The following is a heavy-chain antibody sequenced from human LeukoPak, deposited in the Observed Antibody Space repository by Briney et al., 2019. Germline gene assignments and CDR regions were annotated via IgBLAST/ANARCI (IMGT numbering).Heavy chain of an antibody. CDR3: AXXRSSSWNEDAFDI. Sequence: SVKVSCKASGGTFSSYAISWVRQAPGQGLEWMGRIIPILGIANYAQKFQGRVTITADKSTSTAYMELSSLGSEDTAVYYCAXXRSSSWNEDAFDIWGQGTMVTVSS. V-gene: IGHV1-69*04. CDR1: GGTFSSYA. J-gene: IGHJ3*02. D-gene: IGHD6-13*01. CDR2: IIPILGIA.